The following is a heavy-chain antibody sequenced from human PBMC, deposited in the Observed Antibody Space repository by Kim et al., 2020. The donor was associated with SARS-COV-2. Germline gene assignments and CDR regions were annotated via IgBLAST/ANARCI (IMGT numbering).Heavy chain of an antibody. V-gene: IGHV3-48*02. CDR2: ISSSSSTI. J-gene: IGHJ4*02. CDR1: GFTFSSYS. Sequence: GGSLRLSCAASGFTFSSYSMNWVRQAPGKGLEWVSYISSSSSTIYYADSVKGRFTISRDNAKNSLYLQMNSLRDEDTAVYYCARDRRWLQLGEFDYWGQGTLVTVSS. CDR3: ARDRRWLQLGEFDY. D-gene: IGHD3-16*01.